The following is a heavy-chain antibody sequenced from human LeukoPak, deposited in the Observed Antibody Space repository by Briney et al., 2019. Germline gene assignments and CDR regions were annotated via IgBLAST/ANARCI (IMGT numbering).Heavy chain of an antibody. J-gene: IGHJ4*02. Sequence: GGSLRLSCVVSGFTFGRYWMSWVRQAPGKGLEWVSAISASGGSTYYADSVKGRFTISRDNSKNTLYLQMNSLRAEDTAVYYCAKEDYYDSSGYYTAFDYWGQGTLVTVSS. CDR2: ISASGGST. V-gene: IGHV3-23*01. D-gene: IGHD3-22*01. CDR1: GFTFGRYW. CDR3: AKEDYYDSSGYYTAFDY.